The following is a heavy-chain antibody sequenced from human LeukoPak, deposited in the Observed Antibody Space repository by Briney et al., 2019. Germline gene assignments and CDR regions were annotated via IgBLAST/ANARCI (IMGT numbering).Heavy chain of an antibody. J-gene: IGHJ4*02. CDR1: GDSNDSYY. Sequence: SETLSLTCTVSGDSNDSYYWSWIRQPPGEGLQWIGYVFYSGPTNYDASLKSRVAISVDRSKNQFSLKLTSVSAADTAVYYCAGRSERYFDSWGQGTPVTVSS. CDR2: VFYSGPT. CDR3: AGRSERYFDS. D-gene: IGHD1-26*01. V-gene: IGHV4-59*01.